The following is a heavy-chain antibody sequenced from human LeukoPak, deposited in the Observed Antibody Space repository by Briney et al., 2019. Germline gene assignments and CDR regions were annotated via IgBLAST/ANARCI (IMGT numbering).Heavy chain of an antibody. J-gene: IGHJ4*02. CDR3: ARAPTRGVIFWRPGGLYYFDY. CDR2: IYYSGST. CDR1: GGSISSYY. V-gene: IGHV4-59*12. Sequence: SETLSLTCTVSGGSISSYYWSWIRQPPGKGLEWIGYIYYSGSTNYNPSLKSRVTISVDTSKNQFSLKLSSVTAADTAVYYCARAPTRGVIFWRPGGLYYFDYWGQGTLVTVSS. D-gene: IGHD3-3*01.